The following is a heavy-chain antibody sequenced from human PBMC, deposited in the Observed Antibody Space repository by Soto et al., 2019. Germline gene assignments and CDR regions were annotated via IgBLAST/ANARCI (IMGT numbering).Heavy chain of an antibody. CDR3: ARVFNGGTAVAGVRFDP. V-gene: IGHV4-59*01. CDR1: GDPITNYY. CDR2: LHYTGSS. D-gene: IGHD6-19*01. J-gene: IGHJ5*02. Sequence: QVQLHESGPGLVKPSETLSLTCTVSGDPITNYYWGWIRLPPGKGLQWIGSLHYTGSSNYNPSLKSRLTISIDTSKTQFSLNLASVTAADTAVYYCARVFNGGTAVAGVRFDPWGQGVLVTVSS.